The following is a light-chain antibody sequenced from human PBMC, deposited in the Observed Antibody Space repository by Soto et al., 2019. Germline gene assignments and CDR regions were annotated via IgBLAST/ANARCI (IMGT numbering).Light chain of an antibody. CDR1: GNDVGADNL. Sequence: QSVLTQPASVSGSPGQSITISCTGTGNDVGADNLVSWYQQHPAKAPRLMIYEVNNRPSGVSNRFSGSKSGNTASLTISGLQAEDEADYYCSSFTSDRTYFFGTGTKVTVL. CDR2: EVN. CDR3: SSFTSDRTYF. V-gene: IGLV2-14*01. J-gene: IGLJ1*01.